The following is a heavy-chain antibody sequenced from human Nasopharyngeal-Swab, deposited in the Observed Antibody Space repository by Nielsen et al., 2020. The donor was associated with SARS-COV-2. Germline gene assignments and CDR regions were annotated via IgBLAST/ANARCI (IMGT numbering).Heavy chain of an antibody. CDR2: IKQDGSEK. D-gene: IGHD3-16*02. Sequence: GESLKISCAASGFTFSNYWMNWVRQAPGKGLEWVANIKQDGSEKTYVDSVKGRFTISRDNAKNSLYLQMNSLRAEDTAVYYCAREDGTYDNVWGSYRYSPLYRYFDLWGRGTLVTVSS. V-gene: IGHV3-7*01. CDR1: GFTFSNYW. CDR3: AREDGTYDNVWGSYRYSPLYRYFDL. J-gene: IGHJ2*01.